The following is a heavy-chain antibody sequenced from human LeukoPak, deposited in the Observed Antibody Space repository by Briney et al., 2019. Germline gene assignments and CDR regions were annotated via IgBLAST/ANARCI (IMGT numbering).Heavy chain of an antibody. V-gene: IGHV4-39*07. CDR1: GGSISSSSYY. CDR3: ARPAGGYSYGYNWFDP. J-gene: IGHJ5*02. CDR2: IYYSGST. Sequence: SETLSLTCTVSGGSISSSSYYWGWIRQPPGKGLEWIGSIYYSGSTNYNPSLKSRVTISVDTSKNQFSLKLSSVTAADTAVYYCARPAGGYSYGYNWFDPWGQGTLVTVSS. D-gene: IGHD5-18*01.